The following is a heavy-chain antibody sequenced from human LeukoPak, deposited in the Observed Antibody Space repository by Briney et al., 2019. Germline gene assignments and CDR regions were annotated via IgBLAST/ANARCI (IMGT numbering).Heavy chain of an antibody. CDR1: GFTFSGSA. D-gene: IGHD3-10*01. CDR3: TRHPDYHGSGSWRWFDP. CDR2: IRSKVNNYAT. J-gene: IGHJ5*02. V-gene: IGHV3-73*01. Sequence: PGGSLRLSCAASGFTFSGSAMHWVRQASGKGLEWVGHIRSKVNNYATAYATSVKGRFTISRDDSKNTAYLQMNSLKTEDTAVYYCTRHPDYHGSGSWRWFDPWGQGTLVTVSS.